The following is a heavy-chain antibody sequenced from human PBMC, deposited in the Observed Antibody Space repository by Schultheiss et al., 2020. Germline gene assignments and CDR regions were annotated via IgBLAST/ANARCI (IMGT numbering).Heavy chain of an antibody. CDR1: GGSNSSYY. CDR2: IFHSGCT. V-gene: IGHV4-59*12. D-gene: IGHD2-21*01. CDR3: ASGLLFGPYYYGMDV. J-gene: IGHJ6*02. Sequence: SETLSLTCTVLGGSNSSYYWSWIRQPPGKGLEWIGYIFHSGCTYYNPSVKSRVTISVDKSKNQFSLKLSSVTAADTAVYYCASGLLFGPYYYGMDVWGQGTTVPVSS.